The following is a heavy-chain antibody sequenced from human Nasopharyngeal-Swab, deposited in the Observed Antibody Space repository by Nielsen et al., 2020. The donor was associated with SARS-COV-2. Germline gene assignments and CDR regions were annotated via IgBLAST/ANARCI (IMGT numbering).Heavy chain of an antibody. J-gene: IGHJ6*02. V-gene: IGHV3-11*04. CDR1: GFTFSDYY. CDR3: ASLLWFGELPSDYYYYGMDV. D-gene: IGHD3-10*01. Sequence: GGSLRLSCAASGFTFSDYYMSWIRQAPGKGLEWVSYISSSGSTIYYADSVKGRFTISRDKAKNSLYLQMNSLRAEDTAVYYCASLLWFGELPSDYYYYGMDVWGQGTTVTVSS. CDR2: ISSSGSTI.